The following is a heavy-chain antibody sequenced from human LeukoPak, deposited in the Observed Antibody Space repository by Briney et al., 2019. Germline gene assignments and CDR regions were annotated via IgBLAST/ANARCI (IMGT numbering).Heavy chain of an antibody. J-gene: IGHJ4*02. CDR1: GFTFDDYA. CDR3: AKAHGSGFDY. Sequence: GGSLRLSCAASGFTFDDYAMHWVRQAPGKGLEWVSGISWNSGSIGYADSVKGRFTISRDNAKNSLYLQMNSLRAEDTALYYCAKAHGSGFDYWGQGTLVNVSS. CDR2: ISWNSGSI. V-gene: IGHV3-9*01. D-gene: IGHD6-19*01.